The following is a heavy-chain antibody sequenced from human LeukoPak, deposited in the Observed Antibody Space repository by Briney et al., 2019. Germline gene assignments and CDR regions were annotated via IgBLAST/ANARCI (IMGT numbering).Heavy chain of an antibody. CDR3: ARGAVAGYLNAPLDY. V-gene: IGHV4-59*01. Sequence: KSSETLSLTCTVSGGSISSYYWSWIRQPPGKGLEWIGYFYNSGSTKYNPSLKSRVTISVDTSKNQFSLRLSSVTAADTAVYYCARGAVAGYLNAPLDYWGQGTLVTVSS. CDR2: FYNSGST. J-gene: IGHJ4*02. D-gene: IGHD6-13*01. CDR1: GGSISSYY.